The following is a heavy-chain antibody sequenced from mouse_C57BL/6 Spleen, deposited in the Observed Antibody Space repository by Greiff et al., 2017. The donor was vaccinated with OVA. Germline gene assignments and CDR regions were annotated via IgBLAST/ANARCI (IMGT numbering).Heavy chain of an antibody. CDR1: GFTFSDYY. CDR2: INYDGSST. D-gene: IGHD2-4*01. V-gene: IGHV5-16*01. Sequence: EVHLVESEGGLVQPGSSMKLSCTASGFTFSDYYMAWVRQVPEKGLEWVANINYDGSSTYYLDSLKSRFIISRDNAKNILYLQMRSLKSEDTATYYCARAGYDSGFAYWGQGTLVTVSA. J-gene: IGHJ3*01. CDR3: ARAGYDSGFAY.